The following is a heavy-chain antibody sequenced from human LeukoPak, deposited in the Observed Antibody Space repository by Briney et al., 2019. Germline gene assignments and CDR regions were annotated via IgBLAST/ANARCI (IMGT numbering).Heavy chain of an antibody. CDR2: FNHSGST. J-gene: IGHJ4*02. CDR3: ARVPLGYSGAYYFDY. D-gene: IGHD5-12*01. V-gene: IGHV4-34*01. Sequence: SETLSLTCAVYGGSFSGYYWSWIRQPPGKGLEWIGEFNHSGSTNYNPSLKSRVTISVDTSKDQFSLKLSSVSAADTAVYYCARVPLGYSGAYYFDYWGPGTLVTVSP. CDR1: GGSFSGYY.